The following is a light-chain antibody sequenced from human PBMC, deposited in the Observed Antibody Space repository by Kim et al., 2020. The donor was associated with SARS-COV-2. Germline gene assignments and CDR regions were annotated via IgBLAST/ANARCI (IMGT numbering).Light chain of an antibody. J-gene: IGKJ4*01. CDR1: QSVSSY. CDR3: HHRGS. V-gene: IGKV3-11*01. Sequence: ATLSLAPGERVTLSCRASQSVSSYLAWYQQKSGQAPRLLIYDASNRATGFPARFSGSGSGTDFTLTISGLEPEDFAVYYCHHRGSFGGGTKVDIK. CDR2: DAS.